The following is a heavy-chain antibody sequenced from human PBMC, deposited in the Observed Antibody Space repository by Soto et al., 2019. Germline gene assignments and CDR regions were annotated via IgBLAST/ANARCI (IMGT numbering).Heavy chain of an antibody. J-gene: IGHJ3*02. D-gene: IGHD3-3*01. V-gene: IGHV3-21*02. CDR1: GFTFSTYA. Sequence: EVQLVESGGGLVKPGGSLRLSCAASGFTFSTYAMNWVRQAPGKGLEWVSAITTSSTYKYYADSLKGRFTISRDDAKNSLYLQMNSLRIEDTAVYYCARDRDTIFGVAAYAFDIWGQGTLVTGSS. CDR2: ITTSSTYK. CDR3: ARDRDTIFGVAAYAFDI.